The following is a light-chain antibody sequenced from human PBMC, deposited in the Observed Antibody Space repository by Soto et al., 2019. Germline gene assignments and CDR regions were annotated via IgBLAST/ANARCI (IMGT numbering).Light chain of an antibody. V-gene: IGLV1-40*01. CDR3: QSYDSSLSGYV. CDR2: GNS. J-gene: IGLJ1*01. CDR1: SLNLGAGYD. Sequence: QSWLTPAPSIAGAPGQRVTHPCPWRSLNLGAGYDVHWYQQLPGTAPKLLIYGNSNRPSGVPDRFSGSKSGTSASLAITGLQAEDEADYYCQSYDSSLSGYVFGTGTKVTVL.